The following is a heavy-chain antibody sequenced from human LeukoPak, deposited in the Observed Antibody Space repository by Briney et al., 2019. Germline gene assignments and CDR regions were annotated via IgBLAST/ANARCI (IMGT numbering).Heavy chain of an antibody. CDR2: ISGSGGST. V-gene: IGHV3-23*01. Sequence: GGSLRLSCAASGFTFSSYAMSWVRQALGXXXEWVSAISGSGGSTYYADSVKGRFTISRDNSKNTLYLQMNSLRAEDTAVYYCAKDSVYSSRRFDPWGQGTLVTVSS. CDR1: GFTFSSYA. J-gene: IGHJ5*02. CDR3: AKDSVYSSRRFDP. D-gene: IGHD6-13*01.